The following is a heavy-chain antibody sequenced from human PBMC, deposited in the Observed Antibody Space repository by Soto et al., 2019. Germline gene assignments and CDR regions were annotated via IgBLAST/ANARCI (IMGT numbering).Heavy chain of an antibody. CDR2: ISPKGTYR. D-gene: IGHD1-1*01. CDR1: GFTFSDYY. J-gene: IGHJ3*01. CDR3: ARDDAFGNENAFDL. V-gene: IGHV3-11*06. Sequence: QVQLVESGGGLVKPGGSLRLSCATSGFTFSDYYMSWIRQAPGKGLEFVSYISPKGTYRTYADSVKGRFTISRDNAKNSLYLQMNNLRAEDTALYYCARDDAFGNENAFDLWGQGTMVTVSS.